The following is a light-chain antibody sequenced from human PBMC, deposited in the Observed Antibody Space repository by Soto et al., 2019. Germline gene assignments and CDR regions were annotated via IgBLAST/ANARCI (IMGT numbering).Light chain of an antibody. CDR2: EVS. CDR3: SSYTSSSTLV. Sequence: QSVLTQPASVSGSPGQSITFSCTGTSSDVGGYNYVSWYQQHPGKAPKLMIYEVSNRPSGVSNRFSGSKSGNTASLPISGLQAEDEADYYCSSYTSSSTLVFGEGTKLTVL. CDR1: SSDVGGYNY. V-gene: IGLV2-14*01. J-gene: IGLJ2*01.